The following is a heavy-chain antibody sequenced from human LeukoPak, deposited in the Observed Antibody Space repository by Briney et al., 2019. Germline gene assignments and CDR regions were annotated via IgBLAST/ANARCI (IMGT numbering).Heavy chain of an antibody. CDR3: ARDGDSSGYYPHLGY. CDR2: IYSGGST. J-gene: IGHJ4*02. D-gene: IGHD3-22*01. CDR1: GFTVSSNY. V-gene: IGHV3-66*01. Sequence: GGSLRLSCAASGFTVSSNYMSWVRQAPGKGVEWVSVIYSGGSTYYADSVKGRFTISRDNSKNTPYLQMNSLRAEDTAVYYCARDGDSSGYYPHLGYWGKGTLVTVSS.